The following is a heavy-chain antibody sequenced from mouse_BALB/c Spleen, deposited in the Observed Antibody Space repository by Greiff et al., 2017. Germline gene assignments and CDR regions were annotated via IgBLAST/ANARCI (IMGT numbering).Heavy chain of an antibody. CDR2: ISTYYGDA. D-gene: IGHD2-4*01. J-gene: IGHJ4*01. CDR3: ARDYYDAMDY. V-gene: IGHV1S137*01. Sequence: QVQLQQSGAELVRPGVSVKISCKGSGYTFTDYAMHWVKQSHSKSLEWIGVISTYYGDASYNQKFKGKATMTVDKSSSTAYMELARLTSEDSAIYYCARDYYDAMDYWGQGTSVTVSS. CDR1: GYTFTDYA.